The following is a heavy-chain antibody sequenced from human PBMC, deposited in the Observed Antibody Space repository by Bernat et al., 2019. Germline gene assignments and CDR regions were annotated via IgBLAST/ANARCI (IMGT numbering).Heavy chain of an antibody. CDR3: AKVRIAAYSSSWQTYFDY. CDR1: GFTFSNYA. J-gene: IGHJ4*02. D-gene: IGHD6-13*01. CDR2: ISGRGDST. V-gene: IGHV3-23*04. Sequence: EVQLVESGGGLVQPGGSLRLSCAASGFTFSNYAMSWVRQAPGKGLEWVSTISGRGDSTYYADSVKGRFTISRDNSKNTLYLQMNSLRAEDTAAYYCAKVRIAAYSSSWQTYFDYWGQGTLVTVSS.